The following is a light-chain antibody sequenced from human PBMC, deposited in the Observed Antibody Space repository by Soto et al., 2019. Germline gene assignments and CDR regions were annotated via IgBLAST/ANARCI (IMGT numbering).Light chain of an antibody. J-gene: IGLJ1*01. V-gene: IGLV1-40*01. CDR3: QSYDSSLNGYV. Sequence: QSVLTQPPSVSGAPGQRVTVSCSGGGTNIGAAYDVQWYQHLPGRAPKLLIYASTTRPSGVPDRFSGSRSGSSASLAITGLRAEDEADYYCQSYDSSLNGYVFGTGTKLTVL. CDR2: AST. CDR1: GTNIGAAYD.